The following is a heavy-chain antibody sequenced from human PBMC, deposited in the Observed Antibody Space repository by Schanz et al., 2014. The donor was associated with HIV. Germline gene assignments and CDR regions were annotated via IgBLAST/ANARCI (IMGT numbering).Heavy chain of an antibody. V-gene: IGHV3-33*01. D-gene: IGHD6-19*01. CDR3: ARGLTRYSSGWYHFDY. J-gene: IGHJ4*02. CDR1: GFTFSNFA. Sequence: VQLLESGGGLVQPGGSLRLSCAASGFTFSNFAMHWVRQAPGKGLEWAAVIWNDGSYKYYADSVKGRFTISGDNAYKSLYLQMNSLRAEDTAVYYCARGLTRYSSGWYHFDYWGQGTLVSVSS. CDR2: IWNDGSYK.